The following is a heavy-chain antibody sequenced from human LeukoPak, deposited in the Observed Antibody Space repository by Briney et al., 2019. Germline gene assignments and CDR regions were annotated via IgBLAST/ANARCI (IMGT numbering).Heavy chain of an antibody. V-gene: IGHV1-8*01. J-gene: IGHJ5*02. CDR3: ARGYCRGGSCYLSRVWLDP. D-gene: IGHD2-15*01. Sequence: ASVKVSCKASGYTFTYYDLNWVRQATGQGLEWMAWMNPNSGDTGYAQNFQGRATLTRNTSIGTAYMEPSSLRSEDTAVYYCARGYCRGGSCYLSRVWLDPWGQGTLVTVSS. CDR1: GYTFTYYD. CDR2: MNPNSGDT.